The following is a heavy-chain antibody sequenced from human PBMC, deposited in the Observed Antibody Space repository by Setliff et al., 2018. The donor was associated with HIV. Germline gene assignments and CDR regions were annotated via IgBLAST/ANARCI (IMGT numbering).Heavy chain of an antibody. CDR3: ARKLRPGHGVDV. D-gene: IGHD3-10*01. CDR1: GFTFSAHG. Sequence: GSLRLSCAASGFTFSAHGMHWVRQAPGKGLEWVAFINYDESSEYYVDSVKGRVTISRDNSKNTVDLQMNSLRAEDTAIYYCARKLRPGHGVDVWGQGTTVTVSS. J-gene: IGHJ6*02. CDR2: INYDESSE. V-gene: IGHV3-30*02.